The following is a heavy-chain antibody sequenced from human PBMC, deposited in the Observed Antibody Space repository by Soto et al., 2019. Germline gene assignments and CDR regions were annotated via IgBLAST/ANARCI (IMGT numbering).Heavy chain of an antibody. CDR3: ARGRSGDY. Sequence: QVHLVQSGAEVKKPGASVKVSCKGSGYGFTTYGITWVRQAPGQGLEWMAWISAHNGNTNYAQKLQGRVTVNRDTSTSTAYMELRSLRSDDTAVYYCARGRSGDYWGKGALVTVSS. CDR2: ISAHNGNT. J-gene: IGHJ4*02. CDR1: GYGFTTYG. V-gene: IGHV1-18*01.